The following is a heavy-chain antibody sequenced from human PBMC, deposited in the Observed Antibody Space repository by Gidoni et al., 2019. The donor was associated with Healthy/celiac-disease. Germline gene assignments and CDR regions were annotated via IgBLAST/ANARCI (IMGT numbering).Heavy chain of an antibody. Sequence: QVQLVQSGAEVKKPGASVKVSCKASGYTFTSYYMHWVRQAPGQGFEGMGIINPSGGSTSYAQKFQGRVTMTRDTSTRTVYMELSSLRSEDTAVYYCARGGGSGPEDYWGQGTLVTVSS. CDR3: ARGGGSGPEDY. CDR1: GYTFTSYY. V-gene: IGHV1-46*03. CDR2: INPSGGST. J-gene: IGHJ4*02. D-gene: IGHD1-26*01.